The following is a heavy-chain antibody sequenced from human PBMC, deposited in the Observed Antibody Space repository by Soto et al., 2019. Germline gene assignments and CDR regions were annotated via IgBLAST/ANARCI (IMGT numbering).Heavy chain of an antibody. J-gene: IGHJ6*02. CDR3: AHSFGSRSWYPYYYYGMDV. CDR2: IYWDDDK. Sequence: QITLKESGPTLVKPTQTLTLTCTFSGFSLSTSGVGVGWIRQPPGKALEWLALIYWDDDKRYSPSLKSRLTITKDTSKNQVVLTMTNMDPVDTATYYCAHSFGSRSWYPYYYYGMDVWGQGTTVTVSS. D-gene: IGHD6-13*01. V-gene: IGHV2-5*02. CDR1: GFSLSTSGVG.